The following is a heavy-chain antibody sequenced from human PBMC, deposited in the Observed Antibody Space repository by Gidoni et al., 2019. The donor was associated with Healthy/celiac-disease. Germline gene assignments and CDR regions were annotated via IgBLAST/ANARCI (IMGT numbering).Heavy chain of an antibody. CDR3: ARGVRVLNMRLDAFDI. V-gene: IGHV3-30-3*01. J-gene: IGHJ3*02. CDR2: ISYDGSNK. Sequence: QVQLVESGGGVVQPGRSLRLSCAASGFTFSSYAMHWVRQAPGKGLEWVAVISYDGSNKYYADSVKGRFTISRDNSKNTLYLQMNSLRAEDTAVYYCARGVRVLNMRLDAFDIWGQGTMVTVSS. D-gene: IGHD3-16*01. CDR1: GFTFSSYA.